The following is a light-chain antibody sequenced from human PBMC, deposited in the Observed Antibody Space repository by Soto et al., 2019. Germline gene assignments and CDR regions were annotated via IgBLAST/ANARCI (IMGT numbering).Light chain of an antibody. CDR1: QRVSSN. CDR3: QQCGNSPEV. V-gene: IGKV3-20*01. CDR2: RAF. J-gene: IGKJ5*01. Sequence: IVITQSSATLSVSPGQRATLSCRPGQRVSSNLARYQQKPARAAPHLLHRAFSRATRSPDRLSGSGSGADFTLTISRLEPEDFAVYYCQQCGNSPEVFGQGTRLEIK.